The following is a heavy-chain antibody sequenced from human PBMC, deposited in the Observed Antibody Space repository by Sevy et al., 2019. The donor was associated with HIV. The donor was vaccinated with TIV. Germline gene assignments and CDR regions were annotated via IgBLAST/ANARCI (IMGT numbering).Heavy chain of an antibody. CDR1: GYTFTGYY. J-gene: IGHJ4*02. Sequence: ASVKVSCKASGYTFTGYYMHWMRQAPGQGVEWMGWINPDSGGPIYVPKFQGRVTLTRDTSISTAYMDLSRLKSDDTAVYYCVRDDRDGYFEYWGQGTLVTVS. CDR3: VRDDRDGYFEY. V-gene: IGHV1-2*02. CDR2: INPDSGGP.